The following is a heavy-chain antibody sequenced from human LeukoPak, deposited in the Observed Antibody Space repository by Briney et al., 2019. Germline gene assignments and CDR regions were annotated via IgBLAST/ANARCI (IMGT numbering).Heavy chain of an antibody. J-gene: IGHJ4*02. Sequence: SETLSLTCTVSGGSISSSSYYWGWIRQPPGKGLEWIGSTYYSGSTYYNPSLKSRVTISVDTSKNQFSLKLSSVTAADTAVYYCARTITMVRGVIDYWGQGTLVTVSS. D-gene: IGHD3-10*01. CDR2: TYYSGST. CDR3: ARTITMVRGVIDY. V-gene: IGHV4-39*01. CDR1: GGSISSSSYY.